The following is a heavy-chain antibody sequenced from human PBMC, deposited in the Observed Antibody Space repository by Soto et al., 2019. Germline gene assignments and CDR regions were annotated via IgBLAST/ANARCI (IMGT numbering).Heavy chain of an antibody. CDR1: GDSLSSGGHY. D-gene: IGHD3-22*01. J-gene: IGHJ4*02. CDR2: IYDSVNT. V-gene: IGHV4-31*03. Sequence: PSETLSLTCTVSGDSLSSGGHYWSWIRQHPGKGLEWIGHIYDSVNTYYSPSLRSRVTISADMSKNQFSLILMSVTAADTAVYYCAKDPYGTSGYYHDYWGQGTLVTVSS. CDR3: AKDPYGTSGYYHDY.